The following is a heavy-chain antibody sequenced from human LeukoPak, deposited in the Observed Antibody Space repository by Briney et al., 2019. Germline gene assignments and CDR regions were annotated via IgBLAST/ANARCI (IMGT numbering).Heavy chain of an antibody. Sequence: GGSLRLSCAASGFTFSSYSMNWVRQAPGKGLEWVSYISSSSSTIYYADSVKGRFTISRDNSKNTLYLQVNSLRAEDTAVYYCAKGYNYGSYDYWGRGTLVTVSS. CDR1: GFTFSSYS. V-gene: IGHV3-48*01. D-gene: IGHD5-18*01. J-gene: IGHJ4*02. CDR2: ISSSSSTI. CDR3: AKGYNYGSYDY.